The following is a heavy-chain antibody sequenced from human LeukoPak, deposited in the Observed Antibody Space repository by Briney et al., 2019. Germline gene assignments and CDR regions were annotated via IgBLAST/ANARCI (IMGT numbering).Heavy chain of an antibody. D-gene: IGHD3-22*01. CDR1: GYTFTSYD. V-gene: IGHV1-8*03. CDR3: ARTDPDYYDSAGFDY. J-gene: IGHJ4*02. CDR2: MNPNSGNT. Sequence: AAVKVSCKASGYTFTSYDINWVRQATGQGLEWMGWMNPNSGNTSYAQKFQGRVTITRNTSISTAYMELSSLRSEDTAVYYCARTDPDYYDSAGFDYWGQGTLVIVSS.